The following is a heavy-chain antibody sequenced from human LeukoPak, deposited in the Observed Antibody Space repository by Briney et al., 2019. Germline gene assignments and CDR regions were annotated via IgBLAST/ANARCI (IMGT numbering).Heavy chain of an antibody. CDR2: ISYDASNK. V-gene: IGHV3-30*18. D-gene: IGHD6-13*01. CDR1: GFTFRSFG. J-gene: IGHJ3*02. CDR3: ANVGRAAYSSSWYRGFAFDI. Sequence: PGGSLRLSCAASGFTFRSFGMHWVRQAPGKGLEWVALISYDASNKYYADSVKGRFTISRDNSKNTLYLQMNSLRAEDTAVYYCANVGRAAYSSSWYRGFAFDIWGQGTMVTVSS.